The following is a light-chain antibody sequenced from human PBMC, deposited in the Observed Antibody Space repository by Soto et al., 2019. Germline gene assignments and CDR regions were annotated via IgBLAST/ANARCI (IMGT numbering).Light chain of an antibody. V-gene: IGKV1-8*01. Sequence: AIRMTQSPSSLSASTGDRVTITCRASQGISSYLAWYQQKPGKAPKLLIYAASTLQSGVPSRFSGSGSGTDFTLTISCLQSEDFATYYCQQYNSYHYTFGQGTKLEIK. CDR1: QGISSY. CDR3: QQYNSYHYT. CDR2: AAS. J-gene: IGKJ2*01.